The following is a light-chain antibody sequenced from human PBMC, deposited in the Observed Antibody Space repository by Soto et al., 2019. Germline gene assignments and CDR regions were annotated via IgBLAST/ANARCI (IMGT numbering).Light chain of an antibody. CDR1: SSNIGSNT. J-gene: IGLJ1*01. CDR3: AAWDDSLNGHV. Sequence: QSVLTQPPSASGTPGQRVTISCSGSSSNIGSNTVNWYQQLPGTAPKLLIYSNNQRPSGVPDRISGSKSGTSVSLAISGLQSEDEADYYCAAWDDSLNGHVFGTGTKVTVL. V-gene: IGLV1-44*01. CDR2: SNN.